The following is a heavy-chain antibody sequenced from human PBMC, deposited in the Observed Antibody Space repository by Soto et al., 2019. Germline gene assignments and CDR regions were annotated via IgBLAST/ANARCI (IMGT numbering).Heavy chain of an antibody. J-gene: IGHJ4*02. CDR3: ARTGKVGPTVTDFDS. V-gene: IGHV3-74*01. D-gene: IGHD1-26*01. Sequence: EVQLVESGGGLVQPGGSLRLSCGASGFTFSNHWMHWVRQTPGKGLVWVSRTNSDGSSTSYADSVKGRFTISRDNGKNTLYLQMNSLRAEDTALYHCARTGKVGPTVTDFDSWGQGTLVTVSS. CDR1: GFTFSNHW. CDR2: TNSDGSST.